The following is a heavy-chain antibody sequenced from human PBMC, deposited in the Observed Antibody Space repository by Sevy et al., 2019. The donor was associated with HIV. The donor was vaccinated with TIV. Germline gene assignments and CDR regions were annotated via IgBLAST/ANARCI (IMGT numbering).Heavy chain of an antibody. D-gene: IGHD2-15*01. Sequence: GGSLRLSCAASGFSLSDHAVNWVRQTPGKGLEWLAVISYNGRNQYYADSVKGRFTISKDDSKNTLYLQLNSLRAEDTAMYYCARFVGYCSGGRCSIIDFWGQGTLVTVSS. CDR3: ARFVGYCSGGRCSIIDF. CDR2: ISYNGRNQ. CDR1: GFSLSDHA. J-gene: IGHJ4*02. V-gene: IGHV3-30*04.